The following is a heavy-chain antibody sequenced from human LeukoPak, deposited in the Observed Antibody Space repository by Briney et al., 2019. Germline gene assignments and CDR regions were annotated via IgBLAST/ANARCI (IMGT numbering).Heavy chain of an antibody. CDR1: GASMSSNSYY. J-gene: IGHJ6*02. CDR3: ARHVQDYAMGV. V-gene: IGHV4-39*01. Sequence: SETLSLTCTVSGASMSSNSYYWSWIRQPPGTGLEWVASVKSGNTYYSPSLRSRVTISVDTSKNLFSLRLNSVTAADTAVYYCARHVQDYAMGVWGQGTTVTVSS. CDR2: VKSGNT. D-gene: IGHD1-1*01.